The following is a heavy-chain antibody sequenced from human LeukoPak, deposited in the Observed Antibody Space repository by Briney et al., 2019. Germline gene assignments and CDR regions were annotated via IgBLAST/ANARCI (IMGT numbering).Heavy chain of an antibody. CDR1: GYNFTSYG. J-gene: IGHJ4*02. D-gene: IGHD5-24*01. CDR3: ARFKVEYYFDY. V-gene: IGHV1-18*01. CDR2: ISAYNGNT. Sequence: VASVKVSCKASGYNFTSYGISWVRQAPGQGLEWMGWISAYNGNTNYAQKLQGRVTMTTDTSTSTAYMELRSLRSDDTAVYYCARFKVEYYFDYWGQGTLVTVSS.